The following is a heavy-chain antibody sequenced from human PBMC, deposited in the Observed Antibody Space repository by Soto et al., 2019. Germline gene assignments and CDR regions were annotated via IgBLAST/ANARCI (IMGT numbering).Heavy chain of an antibody. CDR2: IKQDGSEK. J-gene: IGHJ4*02. CDR3: ATLWFGELLPYFDY. CDR1: GFTFSSYW. V-gene: IGHV3-7*01. Sequence: GGSLRLSCAASGFTFSSYWMSWVRQAPGKGLEWVANIKQDGSEKYYVDSVKGRFTISRDNAKNSLYLQMNSLRAEDTAVYYCATLWFGELLPYFDYWGQGTLVTVSS. D-gene: IGHD3-10*01.